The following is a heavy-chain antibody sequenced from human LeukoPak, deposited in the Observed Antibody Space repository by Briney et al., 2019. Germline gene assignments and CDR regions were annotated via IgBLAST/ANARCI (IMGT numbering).Heavy chain of an antibody. V-gene: IGHV3-7*01. Sequence: GGSLSLACAPSRPSVSIYWTSWVRQAPGGGREWVANIKQDGRETSYVDSVKGRFTISTDNAKNSLYLQMINLRAEDTAVYDCARPFVVVPAATWYFQHWGQGPRVPVSP. CDR2: IKQDGRET. D-gene: IGHD2-2*01. J-gene: IGHJ1*01. CDR1: RPSVSIYW. CDR3: ARPFVVVPAATWYFQH.